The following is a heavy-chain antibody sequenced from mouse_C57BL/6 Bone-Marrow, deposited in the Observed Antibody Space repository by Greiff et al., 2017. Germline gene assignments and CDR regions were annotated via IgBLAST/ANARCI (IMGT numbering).Heavy chain of an antibody. CDR2: IHPNSGST. V-gene: IGHV1-64*01. J-gene: IGHJ2*01. D-gene: IGHD2-3*01. CDR1: GYTFTSYW. CDR3: TTRWLLSYY. Sequence: QVQLQQPGAELVKPGASVKLSCKASGYTFTSYWMHWVKQRPGQGLEWIGMIHPNSGSTNYNEKFQGKATITADTSSNTAYLQLSSLTSEDTAVYYCTTRWLLSYYWGQGTTLTVSS.